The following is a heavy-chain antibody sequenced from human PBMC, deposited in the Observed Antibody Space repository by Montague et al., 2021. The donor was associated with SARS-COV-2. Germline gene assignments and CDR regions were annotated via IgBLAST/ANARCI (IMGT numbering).Heavy chain of an antibody. CDR1: GGSITRNYY. CDR3: ARPLVGGVPKAFDI. V-gene: IGHV4-39*01. J-gene: IGHJ3*02. D-gene: IGHD3-10*01. Sequence: SETLSLTCTVSGGSITRNYYWGWIRQPPGRGLEWVGNIYYSGTTFINPSLESRVTISVDASKNQFSLNLTSVTAADTAVYYCARPLVGGVPKAFDIWGQGALVIVSS. CDR2: IYYSGTT.